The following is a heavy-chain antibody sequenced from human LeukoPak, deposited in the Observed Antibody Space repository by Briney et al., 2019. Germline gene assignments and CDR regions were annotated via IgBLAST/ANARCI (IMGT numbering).Heavy chain of an antibody. Sequence: SETLSLTCTVSGGSISSSSYYWGWIRQPPGKGLEWIGSIYYSGSTYYNPSLKSRVTISVDTSKNQFSLKLSSVTAADTAVYYCARIIDYYDSGGYSVDAFDIWGQGTMVTVSS. V-gene: IGHV4-39*07. D-gene: IGHD3-22*01. CDR3: ARIIDYYDSGGYSVDAFDI. J-gene: IGHJ3*02. CDR1: GGSISSSSYY. CDR2: IYYSGST.